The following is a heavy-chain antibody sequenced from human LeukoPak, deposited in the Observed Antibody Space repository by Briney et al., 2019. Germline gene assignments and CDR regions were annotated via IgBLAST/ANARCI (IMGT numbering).Heavy chain of an antibody. CDR1: GYTFTSYG. CDR2: ISAYNGNT. V-gene: IGHV1-18*01. CDR3: AKGYCSSTSCPFDY. J-gene: IGHJ4*02. Sequence: ASVKVSCKASGYTFTSYGISWVRQAPGQGLEWMGWISAYNGNTNYAQKLQGRVTMTTDTSTSTAYMELRSLRSDDTAVYCCAKGYCSSTSCPFDYRGQGTLVTVSS. D-gene: IGHD2-2*01.